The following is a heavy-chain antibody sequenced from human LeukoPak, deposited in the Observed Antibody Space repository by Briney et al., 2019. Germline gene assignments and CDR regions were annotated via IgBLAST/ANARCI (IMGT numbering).Heavy chain of an antibody. CDR2: ISYDGSNK. J-gene: IGHJ4*02. CDR3: AKNFDY. V-gene: IGHV3-30*18. Sequence: GGSLRLSCAASGFTFSSYGMHWVRQAPGKGLEWVAVISYDGSNKYYADSVKGRFTISRDNSKNTLYLQLNSLKTEDTAVYYCAKNFDYWGQGTLVTVSS. CDR1: GFTFSSYG.